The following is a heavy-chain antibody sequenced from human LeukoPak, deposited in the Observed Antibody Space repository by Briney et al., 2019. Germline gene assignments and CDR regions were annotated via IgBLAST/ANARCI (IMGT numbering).Heavy chain of an antibody. D-gene: IGHD6-19*01. V-gene: IGHV3-30*18. J-gene: IGHJ4*02. CDR1: GFTFSTYG. Sequence: GGSLRLSCAASGFTFSTYGMHWVRQAPGKGQEWVAVISSDGSNKYYADSVKGRFTISRDNSKNTLYLQMNSLRPEDTAVYYCAKPYSSAPRRSDFDYWGQGTLVTVSS. CDR3: AKPYSSAPRRSDFDY. CDR2: ISSDGSNK.